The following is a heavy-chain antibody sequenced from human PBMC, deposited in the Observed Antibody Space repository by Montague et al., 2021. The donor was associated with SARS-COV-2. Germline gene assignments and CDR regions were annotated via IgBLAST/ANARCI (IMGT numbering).Heavy chain of an antibody. V-gene: IGHV3-7*01. D-gene: IGHD4-17*01. Sequence: SLRLSCAASGFTFSSYWMTWVRQAPGKGLEWVAHIKQDGSKTYYVDSVKGRFTISRDNTKNSLYLQMNSLRAEDTAVYYCASRHPNSIDYGDIDSWGQGTPVTVSS. CDR2: IKQDGSKT. CDR1: GFTFSSYW. CDR3: ASRHPNSIDYGDIDS. J-gene: IGHJ4*03.